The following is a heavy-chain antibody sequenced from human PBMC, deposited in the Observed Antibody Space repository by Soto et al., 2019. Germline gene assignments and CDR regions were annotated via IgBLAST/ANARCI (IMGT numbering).Heavy chain of an antibody. J-gene: IGHJ6*02. CDR2: IKKDGSEK. Sequence: EVQLVESGGGLVQPGGSLRLSCAVSGFTFSNYWMSWVRQAPGKGLEWVANIKKDGSEKYYVDSVKGRFIISRDNGKKSLYLQMNDLRAEDMAVYYCAAILGMDVWGQGTTVTVSS. V-gene: IGHV3-7*05. CDR3: AAILGMDV. CDR1: GFTFSNYW. D-gene: IGHD3-3*02.